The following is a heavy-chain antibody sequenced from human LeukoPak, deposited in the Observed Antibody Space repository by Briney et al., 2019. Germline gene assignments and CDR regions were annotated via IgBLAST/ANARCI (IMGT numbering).Heavy chain of an antibody. Sequence: GGSLRLSCAASGFTVSSNYMSWVRQAPGKGLEWVSDINGSGGSTYYADSVKGRFTISRDNSKNTLYLLMNSLRAEDTAVYYCAKSLLRPGYWGQGTLVTVSS. V-gene: IGHV3-23*01. D-gene: IGHD3-3*01. CDR2: INGSGGST. J-gene: IGHJ4*02. CDR3: AKSLLRPGY. CDR1: GFTVSSNY.